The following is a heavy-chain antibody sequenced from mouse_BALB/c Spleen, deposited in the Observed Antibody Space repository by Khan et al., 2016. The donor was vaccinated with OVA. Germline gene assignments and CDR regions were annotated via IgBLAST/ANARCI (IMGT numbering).Heavy chain of an antibody. V-gene: IGHV1S135*01. CDR3: TRHDDVGGFTY. CDR1: GYSFTTYY. D-gene: IGHD2-12*01. CDR2: IDPFSGGP. J-gene: IGHJ3*01. Sequence: VQLKQSGPELMKPGASVKISCKASGYSFTTYYIHWMMQSPGKSLEWIGYIDPFSGGPTYNQKFKGKATLTVDRSSSTAYIHLSNLTSEDSGVYYCTRHDDVGGFTYWGQGTVVTVS.